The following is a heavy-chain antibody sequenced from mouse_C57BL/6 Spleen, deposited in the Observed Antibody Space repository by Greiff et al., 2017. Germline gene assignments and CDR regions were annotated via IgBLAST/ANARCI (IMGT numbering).Heavy chain of an antibody. J-gene: IGHJ4*01. CDR2: IWTGGGT. CDR3: ARKGDDYDRGYYAMDY. Sequence: QVQLKESGPGLVAPSQSLSITCTVSGFSLTSYAISWVRQPPGKGLEWLGVIWTGGGTNYNSAPKSSLSISKDNSKSQVFLKMNSLQTDNRTRYYWARKGDDYDRGYYAMDYWGQGTSVTVSS. D-gene: IGHD2-4*01. V-gene: IGHV2-9-1*01. CDR1: GFSLTSYA.